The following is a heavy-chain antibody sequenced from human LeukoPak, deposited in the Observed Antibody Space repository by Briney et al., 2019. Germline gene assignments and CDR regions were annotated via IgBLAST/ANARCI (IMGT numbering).Heavy chain of an antibody. CDR2: ISGSGGST. J-gene: IGHJ4*02. D-gene: IGHD6-13*01. CDR3: AKKSGIAAAGDSDY. CDR1: GFTFSSYA. V-gene: IGHV3-23*01. Sequence: GGSLRLSCAASGFTFSSYAMSWVRQAPRKGLEWVSAISGSGGSTYYADSVQGRFTISRDNSKNTLYLQMNSLRAEDTAVYYCAKKSGIAAAGDSDYWGQGTLVTVSS.